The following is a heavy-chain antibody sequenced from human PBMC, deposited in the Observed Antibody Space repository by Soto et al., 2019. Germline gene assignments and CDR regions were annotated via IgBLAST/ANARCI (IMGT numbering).Heavy chain of an antibody. CDR2: IYYSGST. V-gene: IGHV4-59*01. Sequence: ETLSLTCTVSGDSISRNYWTWIRQSPGKGLEWIGHIYYSGSTKYNPSLKSRVIISIDTSKNQFSLRLPSVTAADTATYYCAISGGEYGSKNWIDPWGQGALVTVSS. CDR1: GDSISRNY. CDR3: AISGGEYGSKNWIDP. D-gene: IGHD4-17*01. J-gene: IGHJ5*02.